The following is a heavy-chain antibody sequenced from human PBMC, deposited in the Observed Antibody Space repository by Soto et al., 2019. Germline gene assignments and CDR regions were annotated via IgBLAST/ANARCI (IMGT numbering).Heavy chain of an antibody. Sequence: QVQLVQSGAEVKMPGSSVKVSCKASGGTFNSYAIDWVRQAPGQGLEWMGGIIPIFGTTNYPQKLQGRVKLTADESTRTAYMELSTLRSEATAVYYCARGIVTGSASTYYYSGMDVWGQGTTVTVSS. CDR2: IIPIFGTT. J-gene: IGHJ6*02. V-gene: IGHV1-69*12. D-gene: IGHD1-1*01. CDR3: ARGIVTGSASTYYYSGMDV. CDR1: GGTFNSYA.